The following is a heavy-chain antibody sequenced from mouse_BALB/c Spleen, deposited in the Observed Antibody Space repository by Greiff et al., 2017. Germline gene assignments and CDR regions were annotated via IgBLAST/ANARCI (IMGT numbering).Heavy chain of an antibody. CDR2: ILPGSGST. CDR3: GIYDWFAY. J-gene: IGHJ3*01. V-gene: IGHV1-9*01. Sequence: HVQLQQSGAELMKPGASVKISCKATGYTFSSYWIEWVKQRPGHGLEWIGEILPGSGSTNYNEKFKGKATFTANTSSNTAYMQLSSLTSEDSAVYYCGIYDWFAYWGQGTLVTVSA. CDR1: GYTFSSYW. D-gene: IGHD2-3*01.